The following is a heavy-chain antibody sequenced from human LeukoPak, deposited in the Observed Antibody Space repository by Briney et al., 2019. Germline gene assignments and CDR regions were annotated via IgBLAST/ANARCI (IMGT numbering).Heavy chain of an antibody. CDR2: IYSGGST. D-gene: IGHD6-19*01. CDR1: GFTVSSNY. V-gene: IGHV3-53*04. J-gene: IGHJ3*02. Sequence: GGTLRLSCAASGFTVSSNYMSWVRQAPGKGLEWVSVIYSGGSTYYADSVKGRFTISRHNSKNTLYLQMNSLRAEDTAVYYCASSSGWYGDAFDIWGQGTMVTVSS. CDR3: ASSSGWYGDAFDI.